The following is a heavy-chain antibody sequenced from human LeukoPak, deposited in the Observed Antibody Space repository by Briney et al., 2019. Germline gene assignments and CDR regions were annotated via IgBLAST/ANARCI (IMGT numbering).Heavy chain of an antibody. CDR1: GGTFSSYA. CDR2: IIPIFGTA. J-gene: IGHJ4*02. CDR3: ARDPGNYGGNGPLDY. Sequence: SVKVSFKASGGTFSSYAISWVRQAPGQGLEWMGGIIPIFGTANYAQKFQGRVTITADESTSTAYMELSSLRSEDTAVYYCARDPGNYGGNGPLDYWGQGTLVTVSS. D-gene: IGHD4-23*01. V-gene: IGHV1-69*01.